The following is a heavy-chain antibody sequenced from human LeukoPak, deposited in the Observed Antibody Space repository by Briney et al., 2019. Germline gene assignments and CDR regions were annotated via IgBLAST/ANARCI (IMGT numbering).Heavy chain of an antibody. D-gene: IGHD3-3*01. CDR3: ARGTYYDFWSGYYRDNWFDP. CDR1: GYTFTSYG. CDR2: ISAYNGNT. Sequence: ASVKVSCKASGYTFTSYGISWVRQAPGQGLAWMGWISAYNGNTNYAQKLQGRVTMTTDTSTSTAYMELRSLRSDDTAVYYCARGTYYDFWSGYYRDNWFDPWGQGTLDTVSS. V-gene: IGHV1-18*01. J-gene: IGHJ5*02.